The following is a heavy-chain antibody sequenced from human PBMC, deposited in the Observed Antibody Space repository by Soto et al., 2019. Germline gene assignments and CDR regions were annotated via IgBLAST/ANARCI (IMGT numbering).Heavy chain of an antibody. D-gene: IGHD2-2*01. CDR1: GYTFTSYD. CDR2: MNPNSGNT. J-gene: IGHJ6*02. V-gene: IGHV1-8*01. CDR3: ARMNLVSPYYYYGMDV. Sequence: QVPLVQSGAEVKKPGASVKVSCKASGYTFTSYDINWVRQATGQGLEWMGWMNPNSGNTGYAQKFQGRVTMTRNTSISTAYMELSSLRSEDTAVYYCARMNLVSPYYYYGMDVWGQGTTVTVSS.